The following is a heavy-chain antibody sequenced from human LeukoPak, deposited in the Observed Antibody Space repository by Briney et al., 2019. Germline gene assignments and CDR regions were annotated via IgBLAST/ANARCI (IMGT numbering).Heavy chain of an antibody. D-gene: IGHD4-23*01. CDR3: AHADLPYGGNSGDAFDI. J-gene: IGHJ2*01. CDR2: IYWNDDK. CDR1: GFSLSTSGVG. Sequence: ESGPTLVNPTQTLTLTCTFSGFSLSTSGVGVGWIRQPPGKALEWLALIYWNDDKRYSPSLKSRLTITKDTSKNQVVLTMTNMDPVDTATYYCAHADLPYGGNSGDAFDIWGHGTLVTVSS. V-gene: IGHV2-5*01.